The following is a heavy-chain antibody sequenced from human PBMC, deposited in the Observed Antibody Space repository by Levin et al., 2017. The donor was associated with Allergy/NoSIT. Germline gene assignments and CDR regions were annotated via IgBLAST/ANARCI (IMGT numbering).Heavy chain of an antibody. V-gene: IGHV3-20*04. CDR1: GFTFDDYG. Sequence: GESLKISCAASGFTFDDYGMSWVRQAPGKGLEWVSGINWNGGSTGYADSVKGRFTISRDNAKNSLYLQMNSLRAEDTALYYCARGRPYSSSWEDAFDIWGQGTMVTVSS. CDR2: INWNGGST. J-gene: IGHJ3*02. CDR3: ARGRPYSSSWEDAFDI. D-gene: IGHD6-13*01.